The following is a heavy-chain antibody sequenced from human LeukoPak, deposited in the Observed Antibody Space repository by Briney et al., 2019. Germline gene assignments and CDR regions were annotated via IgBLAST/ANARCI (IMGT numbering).Heavy chain of an antibody. V-gene: IGHV3-23*01. CDR1: GFTFSSYA. D-gene: IGHD3-9*01. Sequence: GGSLRLSCAASGFTFSSYATNWVRQAPGKGLEWVSVISGSGTSTYYADSVKGRFTISRDNSKSTLYLQMNSLRAEDTAVYYCAKQAPPSGYFDYAQFDPWGQGTLVTVSS. CDR3: AKQAPPSGYFDYAQFDP. J-gene: IGHJ5*02. CDR2: ISGSGTST.